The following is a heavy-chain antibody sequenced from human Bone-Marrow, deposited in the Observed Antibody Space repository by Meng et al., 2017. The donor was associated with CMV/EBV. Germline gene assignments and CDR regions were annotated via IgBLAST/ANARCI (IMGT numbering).Heavy chain of an antibody. J-gene: IGHJ4*02. CDR2: INSDGSST. CDR1: GFAFSGYW. CDR3: ARALWFGGPFDY. V-gene: IGHV3-74*01. Sequence: SCAASGFAFSGYWMHWVRQAPGKGLVWVSRINSDGSSTSYAGSVKGRFTISRDNAKNTLYLQMNSLRAEDTAVYYCARALWFGGPFDYWGQGTLVTVSS. D-gene: IGHD3-10*01.